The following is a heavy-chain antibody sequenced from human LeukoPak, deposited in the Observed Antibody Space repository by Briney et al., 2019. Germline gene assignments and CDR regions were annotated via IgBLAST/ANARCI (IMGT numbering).Heavy chain of an antibody. V-gene: IGHV4-61*05. Sequence: SETLSLTCTVSGGSISSSDYYWSWIRQPPGKGLEWIGYIYYSGSTNYNPSLKSRVTISVDTSKNQFSLKLSSVTAADTAVYYCARRKYDSSGYGAFDIWGQGTMVTVSS. D-gene: IGHD3-22*01. CDR1: GGSISSSDYY. CDR3: ARRKYDSSGYGAFDI. J-gene: IGHJ3*02. CDR2: IYYSGST.